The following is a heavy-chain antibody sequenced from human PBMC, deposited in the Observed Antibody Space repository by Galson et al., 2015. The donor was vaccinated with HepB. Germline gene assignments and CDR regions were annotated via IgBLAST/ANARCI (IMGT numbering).Heavy chain of an antibody. CDR3: AREGRFVPAAIWGDYYYGVDV. CDR1: GYTFTSDG. J-gene: IGHJ6*02. V-gene: IGHV1-18*04. CDR2: TSAYNGNT. D-gene: IGHD2-2*02. Sequence: SVKVSCKASGYTFTSDGISWVRQAPGQGLEWMGWTSAYNGNTNYAQKFQGRVTMTTDTSTSTASMELRSLRSDDTAVYYCAREGRFVPAAIWGDYYYGVDVWGQGATVTVSS.